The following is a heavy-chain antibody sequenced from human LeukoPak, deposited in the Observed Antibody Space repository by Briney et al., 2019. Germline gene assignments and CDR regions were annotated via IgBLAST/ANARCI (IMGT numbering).Heavy chain of an antibody. V-gene: IGHV3-7*03. CDR1: GFIVSSNY. D-gene: IGHD5-24*01. CDR2: INKDGSER. CDR3: ARDRTGHNPGDY. J-gene: IGHJ4*02. Sequence: GGSLRLSCVASGFIVSSNYMNWVRQAPGKGLEWVGNINKDGSERNYGDSVGRFTISRDNVKSLLFLQMNSLRAEDTAVYYCARDRTGHNPGDYWGQGTLVTVSA.